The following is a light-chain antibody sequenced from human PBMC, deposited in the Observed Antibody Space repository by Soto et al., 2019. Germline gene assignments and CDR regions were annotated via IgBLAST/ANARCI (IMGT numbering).Light chain of an antibody. V-gene: IGLV2-23*01. Sequence: QSALTQPASVSGSPGQSITISCTGTSGDVGNYNFVSWYQHHVGKAPKLLTYQGNKRPSGVSDRFSASKSGNTASLTISGLPAEDEADYFCSSHASDYVAFGGGTKVTVL. J-gene: IGLJ2*01. CDR3: SSHASDYVA. CDR2: QGN. CDR1: SGDVGNYNF.